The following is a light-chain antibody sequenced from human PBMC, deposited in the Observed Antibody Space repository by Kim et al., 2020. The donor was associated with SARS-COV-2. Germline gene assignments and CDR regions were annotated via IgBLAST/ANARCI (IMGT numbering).Light chain of an antibody. CDR2: VDS. CDR1: NIGSKS. CDR3: QVWDSSSVHYV. J-gene: IGLJ1*01. V-gene: IGLV3-21*03. Sequence: SYELTQPLSVSVAPGKTARISCGGNNIGSKSVHWYQQKPGQAPVLVVYVDSDRPSGIPERFSGSNSGNTATLTISRVEAGDEADYCCQVWDSSSVHYVFGTGTKVTVL.